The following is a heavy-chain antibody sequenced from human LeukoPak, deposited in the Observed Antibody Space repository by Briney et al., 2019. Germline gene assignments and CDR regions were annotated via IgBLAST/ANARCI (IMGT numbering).Heavy chain of an antibody. D-gene: IGHD4-11*01. V-gene: IGHV3-23*01. J-gene: IGHJ3*02. CDR1: GFTFNNYV. CDR2: ISGSGGTT. CDR3: AKSTSEDYLNDAFDI. Sequence: GGSLRLSCAASGFTFNNYVMSWVRQAPGKGLEWVSCISGSGGTTYYADSVRGRFTISRDNSKNTLYLQMNSLRAGDTAVFYCAKSTSEDYLNDAFDIWGQGTMVTVSS.